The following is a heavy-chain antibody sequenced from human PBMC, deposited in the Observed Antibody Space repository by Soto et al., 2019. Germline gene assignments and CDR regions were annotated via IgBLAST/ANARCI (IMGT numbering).Heavy chain of an antibody. CDR1: TGSFKNYY. CDR3: ARGTREGWFFDL. V-gene: IGHV4-34*01. J-gene: IGHJ2*01. Sequence: QAQLEQWGAGLLKPSETLSLTCAVYTGSFKNYYWTWIRQLPGKGLEWIGEINHSGSTQYNPSLKSRVAMSVDTSKNRFSLKLTSVSAADTAAYSCARGTREGWFFDLWGRGTLVAVSS. CDR2: INHSGST.